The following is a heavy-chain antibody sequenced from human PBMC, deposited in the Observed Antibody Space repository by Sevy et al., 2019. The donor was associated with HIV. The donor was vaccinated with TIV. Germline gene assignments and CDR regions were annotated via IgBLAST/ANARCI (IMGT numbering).Heavy chain of an antibody. CDR2: IRYDGSTK. Sequence: GESLKISCAASGFTFSRYGMHWVRQAPGKGLEWVASIRYDGSTKYYAESVKGRFIISRDNSKDTLYLQMNSLRGDDTSLYYCAKGLGMVQGALLSDDVWGQGTMVTVSS. CDR3: AKGLGMVQGALLSDDV. CDR1: GFTFSRYG. D-gene: IGHD3-10*01. J-gene: IGHJ3*01. V-gene: IGHV3-30*02.